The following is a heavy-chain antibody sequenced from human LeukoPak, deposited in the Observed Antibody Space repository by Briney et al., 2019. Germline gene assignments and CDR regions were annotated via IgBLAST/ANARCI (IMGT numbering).Heavy chain of an antibody. Sequence: PSETLSLTCAVSGGSFSGYYWSWIRQPPGKGLEWIGEINHSGSTNYNPSLKSRATISVDTSRNQFSLKLSSVTAADTAVYYCARGLPVPVTTNWFDPWDQGTLVTVSS. CDR3: ARGLPVPVTTNWFDP. J-gene: IGHJ5*02. D-gene: IGHD4-17*01. CDR2: INHSGST. CDR1: GGSFSGYY. V-gene: IGHV4-34*01.